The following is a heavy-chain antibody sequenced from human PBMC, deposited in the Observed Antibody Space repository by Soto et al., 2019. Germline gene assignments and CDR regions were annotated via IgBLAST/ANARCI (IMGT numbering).Heavy chain of an antibody. J-gene: IGHJ5*02. CDR3: ARSKDWFDH. V-gene: IGHV4-59*01. CDR2: IYYSGST. CDR1: GGSISSYY. Sequence: SETLSLTCTVSGGSISSYYWNWIRQPPGKGLEWIGHIYYSGSTNYNPSLKSRVTISVDTSKNQFSLKLSSVTAADTAVYYCARSKDWFDHWGQGTLVTVSS.